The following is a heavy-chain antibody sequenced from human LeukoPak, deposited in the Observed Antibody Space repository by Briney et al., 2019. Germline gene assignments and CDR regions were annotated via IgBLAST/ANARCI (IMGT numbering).Heavy chain of an antibody. J-gene: IGHJ4*02. Sequence: GGSLRLSCAASGFTFSNAWMSWVRQAPGKGLEWVGRIKSKTDGGTTDYAAPGKGRFTISRDESKNKMYMQMNRLKNEDTAVSSCTTGDYVWGSYRYMDYWGQGTLVTVSS. V-gene: IGHV3-15*01. CDR1: GFTFSNAW. D-gene: IGHD3-16*02. CDR2: IKSKTDGGTT. CDR3: TTGDYVWGSYRYMDY.